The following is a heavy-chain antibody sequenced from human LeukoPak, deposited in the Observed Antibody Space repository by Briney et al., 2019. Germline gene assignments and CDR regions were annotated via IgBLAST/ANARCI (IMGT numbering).Heavy chain of an antibody. CDR2: MYHSGST. Sequence: SETLSLTCVVSGYSISSGYYWGWIRQPPGKGLEWIGSMYHSGSTYYNPPLKSRVTISVDTSKNQFSLKLSSVTAADTAVYYCARTTGYSSGWGIWYFDLWGRGTLVTVSS. V-gene: IGHV4-38-2*01. J-gene: IGHJ2*01. D-gene: IGHD6-19*01. CDR1: GYSISSGYY. CDR3: ARTTGYSSGWGIWYFDL.